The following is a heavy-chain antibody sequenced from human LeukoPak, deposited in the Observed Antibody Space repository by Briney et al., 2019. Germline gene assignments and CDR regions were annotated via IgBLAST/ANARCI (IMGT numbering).Heavy chain of an antibody. D-gene: IGHD4-17*01. Sequence: GGSLRLSCAASGFTFSSYAMTWVRQAPGEGLEWVSAISPSGGDTYYADSVKGRFTISRDNSKNTLYLQMNSPRAEDTAVYYCAKFVNDYGDPFDYWGQGTLVTVSS. CDR1: GFTFSSYA. J-gene: IGHJ4*02. CDR2: ISPSGGDT. V-gene: IGHV3-23*01. CDR3: AKFVNDYGDPFDY.